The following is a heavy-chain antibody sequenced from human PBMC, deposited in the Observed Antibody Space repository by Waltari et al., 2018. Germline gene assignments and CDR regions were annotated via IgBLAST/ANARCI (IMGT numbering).Heavy chain of an antibody. Sequence: QVQLQESGPGLVKPSETLSLTCTVSGGSISSYYWSWIRQPPGKGLAWIGYIYYSGSTNDNPSLKSRVTISVDTSKIQFALKLSSVTAADTAVYYCARVSGIVVVITTAWYFDLWGRGTLVTVSS. V-gene: IGHV4-59*01. D-gene: IGHD3-22*01. CDR2: IYYSGST. J-gene: IGHJ2*01. CDR1: GGSISSYY. CDR3: ARVSGIVVVITTAWYFDL.